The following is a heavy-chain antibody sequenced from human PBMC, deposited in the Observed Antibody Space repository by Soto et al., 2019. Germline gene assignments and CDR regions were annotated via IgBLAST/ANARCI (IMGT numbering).Heavy chain of an antibody. CDR1: GGHIQTGDHY. CDR2: VFYRGAT. CDR3: SRADFSSCHLLY. Sequence: SETRSLTCNVAGGHIQTGDHYWNWIHHPPGKGLERIGYVFYRGATSYSPSLKSRAAISMDTSKHQFSLSLTSVTAADPAVYYWSRADFSSCHLLYWGQEIRLNTSS. D-gene: IGHD2-21*01. V-gene: IGHV4-30-4*01. J-gene: IGHJ4*02.